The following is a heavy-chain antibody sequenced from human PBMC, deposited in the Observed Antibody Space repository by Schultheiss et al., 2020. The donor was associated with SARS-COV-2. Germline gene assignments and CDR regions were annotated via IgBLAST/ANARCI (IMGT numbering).Heavy chain of an antibody. CDR3: ARIYYYDSSGYYYFDY. CDR1: GFSLTTSGMC. V-gene: IGHV2-70*01. Sequence: SGPTLVKPTQTLTLTCTFSGFSLTTSGMCVSWIRQPPGKALEWLALIDWDDDKYYSTSLKTRLTISKDTSKNQVVLTMTNMDPVDTATYYCARIYYYDSSGYYYFDYWGQGTLVTVSS. J-gene: IGHJ4*02. CDR2: IDWDDDK. D-gene: IGHD3-22*01.